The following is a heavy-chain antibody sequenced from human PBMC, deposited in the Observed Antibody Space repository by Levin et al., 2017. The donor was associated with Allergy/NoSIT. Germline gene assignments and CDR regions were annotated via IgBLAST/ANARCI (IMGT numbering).Heavy chain of an antibody. J-gene: IGHJ4*02. Sequence: GESLKISCKASGYTFTSYGINWVRQAPGQEPEWMGWIHPYNGNTNSAQKLQGRLIMSRDTSTSTAYMELRSLRSDDTAVYYCARDFRGVCTNGICPFDYWGQGTLVTVSS. CDR1: GYTFTSYG. CDR3: ARDFRGVCTNGICPFDY. V-gene: IGHV1-18*01. CDR2: IHPYNGNT. D-gene: IGHD2-8*01.